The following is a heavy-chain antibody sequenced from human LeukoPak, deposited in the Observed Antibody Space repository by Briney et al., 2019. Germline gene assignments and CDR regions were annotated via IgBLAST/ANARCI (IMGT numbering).Heavy chain of an antibody. Sequence: ASVKVSCKATVYTFTGYYMHWVRQAPGQGLEWVGRINPNSGGTNYAQKFQGRVTMTRDTSISTAYMELSRLRSDDTAVYYCARDGDSYGYYYYYNMDVWGKGTTVTVSS. J-gene: IGHJ6*03. CDR3: ARDGDSYGYYYYYNMDV. V-gene: IGHV1-2*06. CDR2: INPNSGGT. D-gene: IGHD5-18*01. CDR1: VYTFTGYY.